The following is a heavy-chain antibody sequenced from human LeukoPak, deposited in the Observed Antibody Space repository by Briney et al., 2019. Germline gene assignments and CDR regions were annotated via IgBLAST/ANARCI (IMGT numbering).Heavy chain of an antibody. CDR2: IYYSGST. V-gene: IGHV4-39*07. CDR3: ARERSLAAAGHVLDDP. J-gene: IGHJ5*02. CDR1: GGSISSSSYY. Sequence: SETLSLTCTDSGGSISSSSYYWGWIRQPPGKGLEWIGSIYYSGSTYYNPSLKSRVTISVDTSKNQFSLKLSSVTAADTAVYYCARERSLAAAGHVLDDPWGQGTLVTVSS. D-gene: IGHD6-13*01.